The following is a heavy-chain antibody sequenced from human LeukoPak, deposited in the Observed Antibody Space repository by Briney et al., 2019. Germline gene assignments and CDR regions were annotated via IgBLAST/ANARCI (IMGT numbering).Heavy chain of an antibody. J-gene: IGHJ4*02. V-gene: IGHV3-30*02. Sequence: GGSLRLSCAASGFTFSSYGMHWVRQAPGKGLERVAFIRYDGSNKYYADSVKGRFTISRDNSKNTLYLQMNSLRSEDTAVYYCARGRFLVRGVIPVWGQGTLVTVSS. D-gene: IGHD3-10*01. CDR1: GFTFSSYG. CDR3: ARGRFLVRGVIPV. CDR2: IRYDGSNK.